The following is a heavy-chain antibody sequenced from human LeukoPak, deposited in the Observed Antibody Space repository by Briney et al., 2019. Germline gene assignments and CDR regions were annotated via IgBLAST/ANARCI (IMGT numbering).Heavy chain of an antibody. V-gene: IGHV3-11*03. CDR2: ISSSSSYT. CDR1: GFTFSDYY. Sequence: HPGGSLRLSCAASGFTFSDYYMSWIRQAPGKGLEWVSYISSSSSYTNYADSVKGRFTISRDNAKNSLYLQMNSLRAEDTAVYYCTSGDYDFWSGYYAFDYWGQGTLVTVSS. D-gene: IGHD3-3*01. J-gene: IGHJ4*02. CDR3: TSGDYDFWSGYYAFDY.